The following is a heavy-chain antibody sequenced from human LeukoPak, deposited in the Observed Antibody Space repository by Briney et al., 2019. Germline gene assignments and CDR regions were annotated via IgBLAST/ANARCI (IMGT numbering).Heavy chain of an antibody. D-gene: IGHD2-21*02. CDR3: ARVTRWAGLDF. CDR1: GGSISSGDKY. CDR2: IYYSGST. V-gene: IGHV4-30-4*01. J-gene: IGHJ4*02. Sequence: SETLSLTCTVSGGSISSGDKYWSWIRQPPGKGLEWIGYIYYSGSTYYNPSLKSRLTISVDTSENQFSLHLISVTAAGTVVYFCARVTRWAGLDFWGQGTLVSVSS.